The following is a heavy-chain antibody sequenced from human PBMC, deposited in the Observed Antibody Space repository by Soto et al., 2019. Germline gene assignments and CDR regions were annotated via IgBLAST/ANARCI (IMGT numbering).Heavy chain of an antibody. D-gene: IGHD2-15*01. Sequence: TLSLTCTVSGGSISSGGYYWSWIRQHPGKGLEWIGYIYYSGSTYYNPSLKSRVTISVDTSKNQFSLKLSSVTAADTAVYYCARDELGYCSGGSCFSRFDPWGQGTLVTVS. V-gene: IGHV4-31*03. J-gene: IGHJ5*02. CDR3: ARDELGYCSGGSCFSRFDP. CDR2: IYYSGST. CDR1: GGSISSGGYY.